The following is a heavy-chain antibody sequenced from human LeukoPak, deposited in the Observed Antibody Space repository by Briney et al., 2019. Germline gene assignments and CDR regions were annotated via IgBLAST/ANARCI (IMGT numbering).Heavy chain of an antibody. V-gene: IGHV3-20*04. D-gene: IGHD3-10*01. CDR2: IKWNGGST. CDR1: GFTFDDYG. J-gene: IGHJ6*03. Sequence: GGSLRLSCAASGFTFDDYGMSWVRQAPGKGLEWVSGIKWNGGSTGYADSVKGRFTISRDNAKNSLYLQMNSLRAEDTALYYCARNSGAGYYFYMDVWGKGTAVTASS. CDR3: ARNSGAGYYFYMDV.